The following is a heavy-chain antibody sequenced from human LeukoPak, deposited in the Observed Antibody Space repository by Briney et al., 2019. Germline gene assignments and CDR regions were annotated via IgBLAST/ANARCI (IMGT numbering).Heavy chain of an antibody. CDR3: ARGKGRRDGYNWGY. CDR2: ISYDGSNK. Sequence: GGSLRLSCAASGFTFSSYAMHWVRQAPGKGLEWVAVISYDGSNKYYADSVKGRFTISRDNSKSTLYLQMNSLRAEDTAVYYCARGKGRRDGYNWGYWGQGTLVTVSS. V-gene: IGHV3-30-3*01. CDR1: GFTFSSYA. J-gene: IGHJ4*02. D-gene: IGHD5-24*01.